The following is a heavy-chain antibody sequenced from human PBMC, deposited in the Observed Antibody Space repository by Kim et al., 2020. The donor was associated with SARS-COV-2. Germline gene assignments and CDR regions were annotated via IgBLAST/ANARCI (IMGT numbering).Heavy chain of an antibody. Sequence: SETLSLTCTVSGGSISSYYWSWIRQPPGKGLEWIGYIYYSGSTNYNPSLKSRVTISVATSKNQFSLKLSSVTAADTAVYYCARVGGSEWELGRVYFDYWGQGTLVTVSS. J-gene: IGHJ4*02. CDR3: ARVGGSEWELGRVYFDY. CDR1: GGSISSYY. CDR2: IYYSGST. D-gene: IGHD1-26*01. V-gene: IGHV4-59*08.